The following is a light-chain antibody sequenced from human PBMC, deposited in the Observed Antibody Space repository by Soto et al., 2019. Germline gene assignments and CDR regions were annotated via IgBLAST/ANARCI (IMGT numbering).Light chain of an antibody. CDR1: SSNVGGYNY. Sequence: QSVLTQPASVSGSPGQSITFSCTGTSSNVGGYNYVSWYQQHPGKPPKLMIYDVSNRPAGVSNRFSGSKSGNTASLTISGLQAEDEAYYYCSSYTSSSTVVFGGGTKVTVL. CDR2: DVS. V-gene: IGLV2-14*01. CDR3: SSYTSSSTVV. J-gene: IGLJ2*01.